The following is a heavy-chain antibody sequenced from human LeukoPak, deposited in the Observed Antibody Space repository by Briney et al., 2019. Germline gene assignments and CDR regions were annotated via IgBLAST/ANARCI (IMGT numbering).Heavy chain of an antibody. CDR1: GYTFTSYG. CDR2: INPNSGGT. CDR3: ARGLGSTPDFDY. Sequence: ASVKVSCKASGYTFTSYGISWVRQAPGQGLEWMGWINPNSGGTNYAQKFQGRVTMTRDTSISTAYMELSRLRSDDTAVYYCARGLGSTPDFDYWGQGTLVTVSS. J-gene: IGHJ4*02. V-gene: IGHV1-2*02. D-gene: IGHD3-9*01.